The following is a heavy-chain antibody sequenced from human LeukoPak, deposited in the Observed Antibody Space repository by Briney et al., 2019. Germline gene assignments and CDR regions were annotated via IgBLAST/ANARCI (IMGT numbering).Heavy chain of an antibody. D-gene: IGHD4-17*01. CDR3: SKGERYGDYALGY. J-gene: IGHJ4*02. Sequence: GGSLRHSCAASGFTFSTYAMSWVRRAPGKGLEWVSTISGSGATTYYADSVKGRFTISRDNSKNTLYLQMNSLRAEDTAIYYCSKGERYGDYALGYWGQGTLVAVSS. CDR1: GFTFSTYA. CDR2: ISGSGATT. V-gene: IGHV3-23*01.